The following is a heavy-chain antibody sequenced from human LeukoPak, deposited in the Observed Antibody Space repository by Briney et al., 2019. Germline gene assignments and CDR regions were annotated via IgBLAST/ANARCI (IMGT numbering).Heavy chain of an antibody. V-gene: IGHV2-5*02. CDR3: AHIPPYCSSTSCPRGKYYFDY. J-gene: IGHJ4*02. CDR1: GFSLSTSGVG. CDR2: IYWDDDK. D-gene: IGHD2-2*01. Sequence: SGPTLVKPTQTLTLTCTFSGFSLSTSGVGVGWIRQPPGKALEWLALIYWDDDKRYSPSLKSRLTITKDTSKNQVVLTMTNMDPVDTATYYCAHIPPYCSSTSCPRGKYYFDYWGQGTLVTVSS.